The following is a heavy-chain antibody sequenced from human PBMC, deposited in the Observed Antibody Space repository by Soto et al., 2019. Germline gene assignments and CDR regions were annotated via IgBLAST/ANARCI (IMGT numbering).Heavy chain of an antibody. J-gene: IGHJ4*02. D-gene: IGHD3-10*01. CDR2: ISSGGTTT. Sequence: QVQLVESGGGLVEPGGSLRLSCAASGFRFSDHSMTWIRQAPGKGLEWVSKISSGGTTTYYADSVKGRFTVSRDNAKNSLYLQMNSLRTEDTAVYYCAGDPFYYGSAFWGQGTLVTVSS. CDR3: AGDPFYYGSAF. V-gene: IGHV3-11*01. CDR1: GFRFSDHS.